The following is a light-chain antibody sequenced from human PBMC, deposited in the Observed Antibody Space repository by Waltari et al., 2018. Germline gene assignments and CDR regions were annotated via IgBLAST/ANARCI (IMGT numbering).Light chain of an antibody. CDR1: SAHGSYA. Sequence: QLVLTQSPSASASPGPSVKLTCTLRSAHGSYAIARPQQQPEKGPRYLMKLNSDGSHSKGDGIPDRFSGSSSGDERYLTISSLQSEDEADYYCQTWGTGIPVFGGGTKLTVL. V-gene: IGLV4-69*01. CDR3: QTWGTGIPV. CDR2: LNSDGSH. J-gene: IGLJ3*02.